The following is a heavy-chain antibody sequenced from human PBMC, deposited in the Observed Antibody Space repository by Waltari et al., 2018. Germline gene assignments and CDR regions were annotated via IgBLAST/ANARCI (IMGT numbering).Heavy chain of an antibody. V-gene: IGHV3-7*01. CDR3: ARDYTVHENYWYFDV. CDR2: IKPDGSEK. Sequence: EVQLEESGGGLVQPGGSLRLSCAASGFTFSSHWMSWVRQTPGKGLEWVANIKPDGSEKFYVDSLKGRFTISRDNAKNLLHLQMHSLRAEDTAVYYCARDYTVHENYWYFDVWGRGTLVTVSS. J-gene: IGHJ2*01. CDR1: GFTFSSHW.